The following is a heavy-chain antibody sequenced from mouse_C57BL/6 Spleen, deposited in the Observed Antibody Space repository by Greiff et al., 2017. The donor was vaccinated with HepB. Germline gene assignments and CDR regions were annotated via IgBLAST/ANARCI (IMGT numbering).Heavy chain of an antibody. J-gene: IGHJ3*01. Sequence: DVMLVESGGGLVKPGGSLKLSCAASGFTFSSYTMSWVRQTPEKRLEWVATISGGGGNTYYPDSVKGRFTISRDNATNTLYLQMSSLRSEDTALYYCARTYYSNYGGFAYWGQGTLVTVSA. D-gene: IGHD2-5*01. CDR1: GFTFSSYT. V-gene: IGHV5-9*01. CDR3: ARTYYSNYGGFAY. CDR2: ISGGGGNT.